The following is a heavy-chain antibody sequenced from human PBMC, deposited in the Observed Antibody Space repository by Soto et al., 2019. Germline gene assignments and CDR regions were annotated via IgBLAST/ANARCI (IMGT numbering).Heavy chain of an antibody. CDR2: FSGSGSST. Sequence: GGSLRLSCVVSGFTFSSYDMNWVRQAPGKGLEWVSYFSGSGSSTYYADSVKGRFAISRDRSKNTLYLQMNSLRAEDTAVYYRATVHDYYGHTFDYWGQGTLVTVSS. J-gene: IGHJ4*02. CDR1: GFTFSSYD. CDR3: ATVHDYYGHTFDY. V-gene: IGHV3-23*01. D-gene: IGHD3-10*01.